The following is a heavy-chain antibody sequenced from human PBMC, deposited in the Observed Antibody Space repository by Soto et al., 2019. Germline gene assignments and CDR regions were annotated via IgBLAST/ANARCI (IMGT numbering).Heavy chain of an antibody. D-gene: IGHD7-27*01. CDR3: ARDPNSDEGYYYYGMDV. J-gene: IGHJ6*02. CDR1: GFTFSSYG. V-gene: IGHV3-33*01. CDR2: IWYDGSNK. Sequence: QVQLVESGGGVVQPGRSLRLSCAASGFTFSSYGMQWVRQAPGKGLEWVAVIWYDGSNKYYADSVKGRFTISRDNSKNTLYLQMNSLRAEDTAVYYCARDPNSDEGYYYYGMDVWGQGTTVTVSS.